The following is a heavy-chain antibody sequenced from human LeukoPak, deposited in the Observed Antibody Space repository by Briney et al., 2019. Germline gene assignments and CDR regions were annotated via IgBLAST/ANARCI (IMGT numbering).Heavy chain of an antibody. V-gene: IGHV1-69*04. CDR3: ARDLDNPYYDILTGYRRN. J-gene: IGHJ4*02. CDR1: GGTFSSYA. CDR2: TIPILGIA. Sequence: SVKVSCKASGGTFSSYAIGWVRQAPGQGLEWMGRTIPILGIANYAQKFQGRVTITADKSTSTAYMELSSLRSEDTAVYYCARDLDNPYYDILTGYRRNWGQGTLVTVSS. D-gene: IGHD3-9*01.